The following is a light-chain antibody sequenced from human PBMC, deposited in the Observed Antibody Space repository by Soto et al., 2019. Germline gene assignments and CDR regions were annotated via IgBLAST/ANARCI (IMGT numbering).Light chain of an antibody. J-gene: IGKJ1*01. Sequence: DIHFTHSPSFLCASVGDRVTISCRPSQAVPNNMAWYQQKPGKAPKLLIYKASTLKSGVPSRFSGSGSGTEFTLTISSLQPDDFATYYCQQYNSYSEAFGQGTKVDIK. CDR1: QAVPNN. CDR2: KAS. CDR3: QQYNSYSEA. V-gene: IGKV1-5*03.